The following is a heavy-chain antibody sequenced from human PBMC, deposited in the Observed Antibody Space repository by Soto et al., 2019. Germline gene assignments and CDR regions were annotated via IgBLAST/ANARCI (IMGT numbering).Heavy chain of an antibody. CDR3: ARHGEGRYCSSTSCYAGAFDI. CDR1: GGSISSSSYY. D-gene: IGHD2-2*01. CDR2: IYYSGST. Sequence: QLQLQESGPGLVKPSETLSLTCTVSGGSISSSSYYWGWIRQPPGKGLEWIGSIYYSGSTYYNPSLKSRVTISVDTSKNQFSLKLSSVTAADTAVYYCARHGEGRYCSSTSCYAGAFDIWGQGTMVTVSS. J-gene: IGHJ3*02. V-gene: IGHV4-39*01.